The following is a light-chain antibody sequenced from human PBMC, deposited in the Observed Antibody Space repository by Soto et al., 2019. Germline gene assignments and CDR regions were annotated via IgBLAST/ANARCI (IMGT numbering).Light chain of an antibody. CDR3: CSYAGSGTVL. Sequence: QSALTQPASVSGSPGQSITISCTSSDVGTYNLVSWYQHHPGKAPKLMIYDVNKRPSGVSNRFSGSKSGNTASLTIPGLQAGDEADFYCCSYAGSGTVLFGGGTKLTVL. V-gene: IGLV2-23*02. CDR1: SSDVGTYNL. J-gene: IGLJ2*01. CDR2: DVN.